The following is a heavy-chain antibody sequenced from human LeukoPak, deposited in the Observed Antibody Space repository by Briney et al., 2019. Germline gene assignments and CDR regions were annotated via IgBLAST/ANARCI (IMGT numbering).Heavy chain of an antibody. CDR2: TYYSGST. CDR3: ARSAYYGSGSYWDYYYYMDV. CDR1: GVFISTSSYS. J-gene: IGHJ6*03. D-gene: IGHD3-10*01. V-gene: IGHV4-39*01. Sequence: SETLSLTCTVSGVFISTSSYSWGWIRQPPGKGPEWIGSTYYSGSTYYNPSLKSRVTISVDTSKNEFSLKLSSVTAADTAVYFCARSAYYGSGSYWDYYYYMDVWGKGTTVTVSS.